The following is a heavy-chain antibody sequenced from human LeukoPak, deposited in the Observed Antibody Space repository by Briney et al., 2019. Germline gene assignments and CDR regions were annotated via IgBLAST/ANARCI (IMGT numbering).Heavy chain of an antibody. CDR1: GGSISSGDYY. V-gene: IGHV4-30-4*01. D-gene: IGHD4-17*01. CDR2: MYYSGST. Sequence: SQTLSLTCTVSGGSISSGDYYWSWIRQPPGKGLEWIAYMYYSGSTYYNPSLKSRVTISVDTSKNQFSLKLSSVTAADTAVYYCARTYGDYDDAFDIWGQGTMVTVSS. J-gene: IGHJ3*02. CDR3: ARTYGDYDDAFDI.